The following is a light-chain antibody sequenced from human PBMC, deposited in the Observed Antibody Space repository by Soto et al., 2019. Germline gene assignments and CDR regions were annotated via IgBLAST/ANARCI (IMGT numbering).Light chain of an antibody. CDR3: MQALQTPAT. J-gene: IGKJ5*01. Sequence: DIVMTQSPLSLPVTPGEPASISCRSSQSLLHSNGYNYLDWYLQKPGQSPQLXIYLGSNRASGVPDRFSGSGSGTDFTLKISRVEAEDVGVYYCMQALQTPATFGQGTRLEI. V-gene: IGKV2-28*01. CDR1: QSLLHSNGYNY. CDR2: LGS.